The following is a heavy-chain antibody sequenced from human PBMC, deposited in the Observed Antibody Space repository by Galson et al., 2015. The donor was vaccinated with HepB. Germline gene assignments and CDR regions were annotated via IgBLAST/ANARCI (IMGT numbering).Heavy chain of an antibody. CDR1: GYTFTSYG. CDR2: ISAYNGNT. D-gene: IGHD1-26*01. V-gene: IGHV1-18*01. CDR3: ARTAKVEWELPSYYYYYMDV. J-gene: IGHJ6*03. Sequence: SVKVSCKASGYTFTSYGISWVRQAPGQGLEWMGWISAYNGNTNYAQKLQGRVTMTTDTSTNTAYVELRSLRSDDTAVYYCARTAKVEWELPSYYYYYMDVWGKGTTVTVSS.